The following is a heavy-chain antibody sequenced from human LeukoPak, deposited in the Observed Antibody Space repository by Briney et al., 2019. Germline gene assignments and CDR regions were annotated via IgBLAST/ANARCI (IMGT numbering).Heavy chain of an antibody. V-gene: IGHV3-23*01. CDR3: ARDADYGDLPYFDY. Sequence: PGGSLRLSCAASGFTFSSYAMSWVRQAPGKGLEWVSAISGSGGSTYYADSVKGRFTISRDNAKNSLYLQMNSLRAEDTAVYYCARDADYGDLPYFDYWGQGTLVTVSS. CDR2: ISGSGGST. D-gene: IGHD4-17*01. J-gene: IGHJ4*02. CDR1: GFTFSSYA.